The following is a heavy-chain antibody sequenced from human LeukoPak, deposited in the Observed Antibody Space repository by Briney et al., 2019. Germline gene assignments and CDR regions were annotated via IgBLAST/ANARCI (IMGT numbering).Heavy chain of an antibody. J-gene: IGHJ4*02. Sequence: GGSLRLSCAASGFTFSSYVMNWVRQAPGKGLEWVGFIRSKAYGGTTEYAASVKGRFTISRDDSKSIAYLQTNSLKTEDTAVYYCTRFGSGSYPLFDYWGQGTLVTVSS. CDR2: IRSKAYGGTT. D-gene: IGHD3-10*01. V-gene: IGHV3-49*04. CDR1: GFTFSSYV. CDR3: TRFGSGSYPLFDY.